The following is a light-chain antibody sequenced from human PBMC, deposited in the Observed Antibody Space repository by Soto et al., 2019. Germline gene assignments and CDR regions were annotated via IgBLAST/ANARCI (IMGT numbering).Light chain of an antibody. CDR3: HQYGSSLPT. Sequence: ENVLTQSPATLSLSPGERATPSCRASQSLSNSYFAWYQQKPGQAPRLLIYSTSSRAAGIPDRFSGSGSGADFTLTISRLEPEDFAVYHCHQYGSSLPTFGQGTKV. CDR2: STS. V-gene: IGKV3-20*01. CDR1: QSLSNSY. J-gene: IGKJ1*01.